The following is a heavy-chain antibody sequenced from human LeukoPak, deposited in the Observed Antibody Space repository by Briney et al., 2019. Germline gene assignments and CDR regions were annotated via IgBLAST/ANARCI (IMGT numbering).Heavy chain of an antibody. D-gene: IGHD6-13*01. J-gene: IGHJ4*02. CDR1: GGSISSGGYY. Sequence: SETLSLTCTVSGGSISSGGYYWSWIRQHPGQGLEWIGYLYYSGSTYYNPSLKSRATISVDTSKNQFSLNLSSVTAADTAIYYCARTPSRTLIAAAGTDFDFWGQGTLVTVSS. CDR3: ARTPSRTLIAAAGTDFDF. CDR2: LYYSGST. V-gene: IGHV4-31*03.